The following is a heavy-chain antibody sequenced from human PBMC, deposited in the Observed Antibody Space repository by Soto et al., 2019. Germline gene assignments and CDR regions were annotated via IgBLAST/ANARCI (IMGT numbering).Heavy chain of an antibody. CDR3: AHRRSHGSGSYYNS. J-gene: IGHJ4*02. CDR1: GFSLSTSGVG. D-gene: IGHD3-10*01. V-gene: IGHV2-5*02. Sequence: QITLKESGPTLVKPTQTLTLTCTFSGFSLSTSGVGVGWIRQPPGKALEWLALIYWDDDKRYSPSLKSRLTITKDTSKTQLVLTMPNMDPADTATYYFAHRRSHGSGSYYNSWGQGTLVTVSS. CDR2: IYWDDDK.